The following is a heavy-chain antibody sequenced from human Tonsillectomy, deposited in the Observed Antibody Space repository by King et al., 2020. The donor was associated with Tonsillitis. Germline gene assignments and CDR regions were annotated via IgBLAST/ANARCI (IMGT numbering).Heavy chain of an antibody. Sequence: VQLQQWGAGLLKPSETLSLTCAVYGGSFSDYYWSWIRQPPGKGLEWIGETNHTGSTNYNPSLKSRVTISVDTSKNQFSLKLSSVTAADTAVYYCASISEGHDYGTCAHYASNCFDPWGQGTLVTVSS. J-gene: IGHJ5*02. V-gene: IGHV4-34*01. CDR2: TNHTGST. CDR3: ASISEGHDYGTCAHYASNCFDP. CDR1: GGSFSDYY. D-gene: IGHD4/OR15-4a*01.